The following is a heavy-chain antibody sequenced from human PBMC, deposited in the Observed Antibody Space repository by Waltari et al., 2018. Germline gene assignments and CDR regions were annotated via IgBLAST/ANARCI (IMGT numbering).Heavy chain of an antibody. CDR1: GFTFSSFG. D-gene: IGHD1-26*01. V-gene: IGHV3-30*18. CDR2: ISYDGSNK. CDR3: AKDSELSGSYLDY. Sequence: QVQLVESGGGVVQPGRSLRLSCAASGFTFSSFGMHWVRQAPGKGLEWVAVISYDGSNKYYADSVKGRFTISRDNSKNTLYLQMNSLRAEDTAVYYCAKDSELSGSYLDYWGQGTLVTVSS. J-gene: IGHJ4*02.